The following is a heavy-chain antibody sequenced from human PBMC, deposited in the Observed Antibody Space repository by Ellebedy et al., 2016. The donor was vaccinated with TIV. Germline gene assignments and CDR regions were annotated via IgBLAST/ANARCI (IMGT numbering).Heavy chain of an antibody. Sequence: GESLKISXAASGFTFSSYAMSWVRQAPGKGLEWVSAISGSGGSTYYADSVKGRFTISRDNSKNTLYLQMNSLRAEDTAVYYCAKVGRLLWFGERQERIYFDYWGQGTLVTVSS. J-gene: IGHJ4*02. D-gene: IGHD3-10*01. V-gene: IGHV3-23*01. CDR2: ISGSGGST. CDR3: AKVGRLLWFGERQERIYFDY. CDR1: GFTFSSYA.